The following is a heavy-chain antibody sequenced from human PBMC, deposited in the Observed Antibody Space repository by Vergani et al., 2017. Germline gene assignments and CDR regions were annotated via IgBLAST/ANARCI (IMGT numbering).Heavy chain of an antibody. D-gene: IGHD2-15*01. CDR1: GFTFSSYA. CDR2: ISYDGSNK. CDR3: ARYCSGGSCYSGFDY. Sequence: QVQLVESGGGVVQPGRSLRLSCAASGFTFSSYAMHWVRKAPGKGLEWVAVISYDGSNKYYADSVKGRFTISRDNSKNTLYLQMNSLRAEDTAVYYCARYCSGGSCYSGFDYWGQGTLVTVSS. J-gene: IGHJ4*02. V-gene: IGHV3-30-3*01.